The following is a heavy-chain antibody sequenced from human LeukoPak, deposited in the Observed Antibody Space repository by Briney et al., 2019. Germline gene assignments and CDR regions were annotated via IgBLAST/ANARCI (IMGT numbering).Heavy chain of an antibody. J-gene: IGHJ4*02. D-gene: IGHD3-22*01. CDR3: ARERVYYDSSGYYSYFDY. Sequence: SETLSLTCAVYGGSFSGYYWSWIRQPPGKGLEWIGEINHSGSTNYNPSLKSRVTISVDTSKNQFSLKPSSVTAADTAVYYCARERVYYDSSGYYSYFDYWGQGTLVTVSS. CDR2: INHSGST. V-gene: IGHV4-34*01. CDR1: GGSFSGYY.